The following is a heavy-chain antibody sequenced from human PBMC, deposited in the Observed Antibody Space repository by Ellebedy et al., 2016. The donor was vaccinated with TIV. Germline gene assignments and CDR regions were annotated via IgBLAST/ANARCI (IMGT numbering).Heavy chain of an antibody. CDR3: ARVSTNYYYGLDV. CDR1: GGSISSYY. D-gene: IGHD3-16*02. Sequence: SETLSLTXAVSGGSISSYYWSWVRQLPGKGLEWNGYINYSGSTSYNPSLKSRVNMSIDASKIQFSLMLRSVSAADTAVYYCARVSTNYYYGLDVWGQGTTVAVSS. J-gene: IGHJ6*02. V-gene: IGHV4-59*13. CDR2: INYSGST.